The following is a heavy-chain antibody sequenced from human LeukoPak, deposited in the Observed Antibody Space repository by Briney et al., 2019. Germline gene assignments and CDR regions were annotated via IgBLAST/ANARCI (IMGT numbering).Heavy chain of an antibody. D-gene: IGHD6-13*01. CDR1: GGSFSGYY. V-gene: IGHV4-34*01. CDR2: INHSGST. Sequence: PSETLSLTCAVYGGSFSGYYWSWIRQPPGKGLEWIGEINHSGSTNYNPSLKSRVTISVDTSKNQFSLKLSSVTAADTAVYYCARGRIAAASFNYWSQGTLVTVSS. CDR3: ARGRIAAASFNY. J-gene: IGHJ4*02.